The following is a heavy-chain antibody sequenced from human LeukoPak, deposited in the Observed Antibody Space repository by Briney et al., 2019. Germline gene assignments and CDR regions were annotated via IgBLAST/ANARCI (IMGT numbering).Heavy chain of an antibody. Sequence: GGSLRLSCAASGFTSSSYSMNCVREALGKGRGWGSYIISSISTIYYADSVKGRFTISRDNAKNSLNLQMNSLRDEDTAVYYCARDDRRSGGSWDYYYYYYMDVWGKGTTVTVSS. CDR1: GFTSSSYS. CDR2: IISSISTI. D-gene: IGHD2-15*01. CDR3: ARDDRRSGGSWDYYYYYYMDV. V-gene: IGHV3-48*02. J-gene: IGHJ6*03.